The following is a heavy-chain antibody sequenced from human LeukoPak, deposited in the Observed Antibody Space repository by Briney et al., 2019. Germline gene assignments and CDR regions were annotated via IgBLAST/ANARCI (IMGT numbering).Heavy chain of an antibody. CDR1: GFTFTSSA. CDR3: AASYSHYYYYMDV. CDR2: IVVGSGNT. D-gene: IGHD1-26*01. J-gene: IGHJ6*03. Sequence: TSVKVSCKASGFTFTSSAMQGVRQARGQRLEWIGWIVVGSGNTNYAQKFQERVTITRDMSTRTAYMELSSLRSEDTAVYYCAASYSHYYYYMDVWGKGTTVTVSS. V-gene: IGHV1-58*02.